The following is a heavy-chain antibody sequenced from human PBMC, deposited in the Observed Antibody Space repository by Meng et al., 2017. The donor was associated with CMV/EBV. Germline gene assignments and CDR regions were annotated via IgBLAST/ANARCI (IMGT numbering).Heavy chain of an antibody. J-gene: IGHJ6*02. V-gene: IGHV3-21*01. CDR1: GFALSNYR. D-gene: IGHD3-3*01. CDR3: ARATSPYYDFYGMDV. Sequence: GESLKISCAASGFALSNYRVNWVRQAPGKGLEWVSSISCSNSYIYYADSVKGRFTISRDNAENSLFLQMNSLGAEDTAVYYCARATSPYYDFYGMDVWGQGTTVTVSS. CDR2: ISCSNSYI.